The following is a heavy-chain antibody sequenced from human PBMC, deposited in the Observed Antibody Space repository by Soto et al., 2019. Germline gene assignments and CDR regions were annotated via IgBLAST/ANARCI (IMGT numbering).Heavy chain of an antibody. Sequence: SETLSLTCTVSGGSIRSYYWSWIRQPPGKGLEWIGYIYYSGSANYTPSLKSRVTISVDTSKNQFSLKLSSVTAADTAVYYCARATRDIVATSFDYWGQGTLVTVSS. V-gene: IGHV4-59*01. CDR3: ARATRDIVATSFDY. CDR1: GGSIRSYY. D-gene: IGHD5-12*01. CDR2: IYYSGSA. J-gene: IGHJ4*02.